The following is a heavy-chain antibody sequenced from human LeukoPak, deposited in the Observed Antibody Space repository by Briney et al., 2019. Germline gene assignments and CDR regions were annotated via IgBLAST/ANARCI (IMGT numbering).Heavy chain of an antibody. CDR1: GFSFSDAW. V-gene: IGHV3-23*01. CDR2: ISARGGST. Sequence: GGSLRLSCAASGFSFSDAWMNWVRQAPGKGLEWVSAISARGGSTYYADSVKGRFSISRDNSKNTLYLQMNSLRAEDTAVYYCAKDYYYDSSGYYSGLDDYWGQGTLVTVSS. D-gene: IGHD3-22*01. J-gene: IGHJ4*02. CDR3: AKDYYYDSSGYYSGLDDY.